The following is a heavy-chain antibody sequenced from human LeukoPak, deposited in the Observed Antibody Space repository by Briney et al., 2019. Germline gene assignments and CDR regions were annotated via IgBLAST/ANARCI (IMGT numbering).Heavy chain of an antibody. D-gene: IGHD5-18*01. V-gene: IGHV3-9*01. CDR2: ISWNSGSI. J-gene: IGHJ4*02. CDR1: GFTFDDYA. Sequence: SLRLSCAASGFTFDDYAMHWVRQAPGKGPEWVSGISWNSGSIGYADSVKGRFTISRDNAKNSLYLQMNSLRAEDTALYYCAKDIGYSYGYPDYWGQGTLVTVSS. CDR3: AKDIGYSYGYPDY.